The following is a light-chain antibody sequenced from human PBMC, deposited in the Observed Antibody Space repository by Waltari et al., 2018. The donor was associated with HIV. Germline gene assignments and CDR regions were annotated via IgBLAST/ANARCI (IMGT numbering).Light chain of an antibody. CDR3: CSYAGSYSYV. CDR2: DVS. V-gene: IGLV2-11*01. Sequence: QSALTQPRSVSGSPGQSVTISCTGSSSDVGCYKYLSWYEQHPGKAPKLMIYDVSKRPSGVPDRFSGSKSGNTASLTISGLQAEDEADYYCCSYAGSYSYVFGTGTKVTVL. J-gene: IGLJ1*01. CDR1: SSDVGCYKY.